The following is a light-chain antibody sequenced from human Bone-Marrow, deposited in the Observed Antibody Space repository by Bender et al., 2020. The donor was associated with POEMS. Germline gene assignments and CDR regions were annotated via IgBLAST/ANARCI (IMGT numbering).Light chain of an antibody. J-gene: IGLJ1*01. V-gene: IGLV1-40*01. CDR2: RNN. CDR3: SSYSSSTTLVV. Sequence: QSVLTQPPSVSGAPGQGVTFSCTGHDTNIASYDVHWYQQLPGTAPRLLIFRNNNRPSGVPDRFSGSKSGNTASLTISGLQAEDEAHYFCSSYSSSTTLVVFGTGTEVVVL. CDR1: DTNIASYD.